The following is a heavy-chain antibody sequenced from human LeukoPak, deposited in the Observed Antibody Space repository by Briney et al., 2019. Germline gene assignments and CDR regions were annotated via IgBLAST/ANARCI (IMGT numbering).Heavy chain of an antibody. CDR3: ASTIVTTVYPPGWYFDP. CDR1: GFIFSSYN. J-gene: IGHJ2*01. CDR2: ISSRSRDL. Sequence: GGSLRLSWAAAGFIFSSYNMNWVRQAPGKGLEWVSSISSRSRDLYYADSVKGRFTISRDNTKSSLFLQMDSLRAEDTAVCYCASTIVTTVYPPGWYFDPWGRGTQVTVS. V-gene: IGHV3-21*06. D-gene: IGHD4-17*01.